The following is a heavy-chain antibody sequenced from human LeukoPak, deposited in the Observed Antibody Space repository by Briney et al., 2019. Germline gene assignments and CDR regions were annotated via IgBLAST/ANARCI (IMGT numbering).Heavy chain of an antibody. Sequence: GGSLRLSCAASGFTFSSYAMNWVRQAPGKGLEWVSGISNSGGSTYYADSVKGRFTISRDNSKNTLYPQMNSLRAEDTAVYYCAKETSSSFDYWCQGTLVTVSS. CDR1: GFTFSSYA. D-gene: IGHD6-6*01. J-gene: IGHJ4*02. CDR2: ISNSGGST. V-gene: IGHV3-23*01. CDR3: AKETSSSFDY.